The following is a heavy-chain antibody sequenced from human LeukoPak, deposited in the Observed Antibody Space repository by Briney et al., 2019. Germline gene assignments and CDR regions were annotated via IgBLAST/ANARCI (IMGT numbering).Heavy chain of an antibody. CDR2: IYYSGST. CDR3: ARGDAFGEFDY. V-gene: IGHV4-59*01. Sequence: SETLSLTCTVSGGSISSYYWSWIWQPPGKGLEWIGYIYYSGSTNYNPSLKSRVTISVDTSKNQFSLKLSSVTAADTAVYYCARGDAFGEFDYWGQGTLVTVSS. D-gene: IGHD3-10*01. CDR1: GGSISSYY. J-gene: IGHJ4*02.